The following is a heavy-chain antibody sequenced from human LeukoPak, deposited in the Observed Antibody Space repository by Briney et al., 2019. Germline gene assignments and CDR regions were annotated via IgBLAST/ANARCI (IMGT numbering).Heavy chain of an antibody. CDR3: ARDQWLDF. V-gene: IGHV3-48*01. CDR2: IGTSGDTI. D-gene: IGHD6-19*01. CDR1: GFSFSGYI. Sequence: GGSLRLSCAASGFSFSGYIMSWVRQTPGKGLEWVSFIGTSGDTIYYADSVKGRFTVSRDNAKNSLYLQMNSLRAEDTAVYYCARDQWLDFWGQGTLVTVSS. J-gene: IGHJ4*02.